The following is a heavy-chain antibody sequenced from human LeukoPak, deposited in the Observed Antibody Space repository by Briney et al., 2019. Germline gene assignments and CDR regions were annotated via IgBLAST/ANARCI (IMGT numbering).Heavy chain of an antibody. CDR2: IDPNSGGR. V-gene: IGHV1-2*02. Sequence: ASVKISCKASGYTFTGHYMHWVRQAPGQGPEWMGWIDPNSGGRNYAQKFQGGVTTTRDTSITTAYLELRSLRYDDTAVYYCAYWRGYVSGWSGPFDHWGQGTLVTVSS. J-gene: IGHJ4*02. CDR1: GYTFTGHY. D-gene: IGHD6-19*01. CDR3: AYWRGYVSGWSGPFDH.